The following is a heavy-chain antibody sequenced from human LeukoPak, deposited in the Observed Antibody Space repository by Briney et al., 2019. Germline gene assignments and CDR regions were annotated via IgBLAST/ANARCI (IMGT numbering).Heavy chain of an antibody. J-gene: IGHJ5*02. CDR2: INTNTGNP. D-gene: IGHD2-15*01. CDR3: ARVGGKGDNWFDP. Sequence: ASVKVSCKASGYTFTSYAMNWVRQPPGQGLERMGWINTNTGNPTYAQGFTGRFVFSLDTSVSTAYLQIRSLKAEDTAVYYCARVGGKGDNWFDPWGQGTLVTVSS. CDR1: GYTFTSYA. V-gene: IGHV7-4-1*02.